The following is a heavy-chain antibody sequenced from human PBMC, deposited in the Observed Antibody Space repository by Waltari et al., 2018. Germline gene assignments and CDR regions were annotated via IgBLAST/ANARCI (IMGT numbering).Heavy chain of an antibody. CDR3: ARDIRWRAEYFQH. D-gene: IGHD2-15*01. V-gene: IGHV4-30-4*08. CDR2: IYYSGST. CDR1: GCSISSGDYY. J-gene: IGHJ1*01. Sequence: VQLQESGPGLVKPSKTLSPPCPVSGCSISSGDYYWRWIRPPPGKGLDWIGYIYYSGSTYYNPSLKSRVTISVDTSKNQFSLKLSSVTAADTAVYYCARDIRWRAEYFQHWGQGTLVTVSS.